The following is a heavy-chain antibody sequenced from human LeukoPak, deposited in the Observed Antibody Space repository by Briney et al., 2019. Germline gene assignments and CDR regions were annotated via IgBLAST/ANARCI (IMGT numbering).Heavy chain of an antibody. CDR2: ISYDGSNK. CDR1: GFTFSSYG. Sequence: GRPLRLSCAASGFTFSSYGMHWVRQAPGKGLEWVAVISYDGSNKYYADSVKGRFTISRDNSKNTLYLQMNSLRAEDTAVYYCAKNLIAARRPYYYYGMDVWGQGTTVTVSS. CDR3: AKNLIAARRPYYYYGMDV. V-gene: IGHV3-30*18. J-gene: IGHJ6*02. D-gene: IGHD6-6*01.